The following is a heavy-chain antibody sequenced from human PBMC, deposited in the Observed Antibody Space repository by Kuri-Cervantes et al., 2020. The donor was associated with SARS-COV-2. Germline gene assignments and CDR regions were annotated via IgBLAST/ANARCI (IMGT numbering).Heavy chain of an antibody. J-gene: IGHJ6*02. V-gene: IGHV4-31*03. Sequence: SETLSLTCTVSGGSISSGGYYWSWIRQHPGKGLEWIGYIYYSGSTNYNPSLKSRVTISVDTSKNQFSLKLSSVTAADTAVYYCARDGGKVWPHYGMDVWGQGTTVTVSS. CDR2: IYYSGST. CDR1: GGSISSGGYY. CDR3: ARDGGKVWPHYGMDV. D-gene: IGHD3-16*01.